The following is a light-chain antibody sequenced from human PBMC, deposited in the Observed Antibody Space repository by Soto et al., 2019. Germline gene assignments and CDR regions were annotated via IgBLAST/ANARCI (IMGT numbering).Light chain of an antibody. J-gene: IGKJ4*01. CDR1: QGISSY. CDR3: LQVNSYPLT. Sequence: DIQLTQSPSFLSASVGDRVTITCRANQGISSYLAWYQQKPGRAPKLLIYAASTLQSGVPSRFSGSGSGTEFTLTISSLQPEDFATYYCLQVNSYPLTFRGGTKVQIK. CDR2: AAS. V-gene: IGKV1-9*01.